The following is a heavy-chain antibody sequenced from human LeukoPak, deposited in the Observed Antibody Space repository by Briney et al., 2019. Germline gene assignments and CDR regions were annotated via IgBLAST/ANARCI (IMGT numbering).Heavy chain of an antibody. CDR1: GGTFSSHA. V-gene: IGHV1-69*10. CDR2: VIPILDIT. CDR3: AVLSDGAYCGGDCFYLDS. Sequence: SVKVSCKASGGTFSSHAMNWVRQAPGQGLEWMGGVIPILDITDYAQKFQGRLAITADKSTGTGYMELSSLRSEDSAVYYCAVLSDGAYCGGDCFYLDSWGQGTLVAVSS. J-gene: IGHJ5*01. D-gene: IGHD2-21*02.